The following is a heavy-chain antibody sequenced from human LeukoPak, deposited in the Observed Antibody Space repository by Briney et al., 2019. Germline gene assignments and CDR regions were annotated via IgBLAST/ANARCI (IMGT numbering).Heavy chain of an antibody. CDR3: ARLGSAAAAHQGDMDV. D-gene: IGHD6-13*01. CDR2: IYPGDSAT. V-gene: IGHV5-51*01. J-gene: IGHJ6*03. CDR1: GYSFTSYW. Sequence: GESLKISCKGSGYSFTSYWIGWGRQMPGKGLECLEIIYPGDSATRYSPSFQGQVTISADKSISTAYLQWSSLKASDTAMYYCARLGSAAAAHQGDMDVWGKGATVTVSS.